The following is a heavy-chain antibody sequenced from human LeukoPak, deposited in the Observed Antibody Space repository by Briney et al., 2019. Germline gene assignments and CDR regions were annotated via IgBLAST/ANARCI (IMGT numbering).Heavy chain of an antibody. J-gene: IGHJ4*02. CDR2: IDYSGST. Sequence: SETLSLTCTVSGGSISTFYWSWIRQPPGKGLEWIGYIDYSGSTNYNPALKSRVTISVDTSKNQFSLKLSSVTAADTAVYYCARGGSYRWYYFDYWGQGTLVTVSS. CDR1: GGSISTFY. D-gene: IGHD3-16*02. CDR3: ARGGSYRWYYFDY. V-gene: IGHV4-59*01.